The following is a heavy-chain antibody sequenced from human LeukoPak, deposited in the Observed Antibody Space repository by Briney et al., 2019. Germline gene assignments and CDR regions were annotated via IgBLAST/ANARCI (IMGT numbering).Heavy chain of an antibody. Sequence: GASVKVSCKXSGGTFSSYTISWVRQAPGQGLEWMGRIIPILGIANYSQKFQGRVTITADKSTSTAYMELSSLRSEDTAVYYCARDLMTTVTTYGDYWGQGTLVTVSS. CDR1: GGTFSSYT. CDR2: IIPILGIA. CDR3: ARDLMTTVTTYGDY. D-gene: IGHD4-17*01. J-gene: IGHJ4*02. V-gene: IGHV1-69*04.